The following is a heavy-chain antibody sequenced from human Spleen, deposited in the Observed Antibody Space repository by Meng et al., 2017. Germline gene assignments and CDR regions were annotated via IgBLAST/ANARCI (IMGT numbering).Heavy chain of an antibody. CDR3: ARQYSSGWYGGYGMDV. Sequence: GESLKISCAASRFTFNTYSMTWVRQAPGKGLEWVSSISSRSCYICYADSVKGRFTISRHNSKNTLYLQMNSLRAEDTAVYYCARQYSSGWYGGYGMDVWGQGTTVTVSS. J-gene: IGHJ6*02. CDR1: RFTFNTYS. CDR2: ISSRSCYI. V-gene: IGHV3-21*04. D-gene: IGHD6-19*01.